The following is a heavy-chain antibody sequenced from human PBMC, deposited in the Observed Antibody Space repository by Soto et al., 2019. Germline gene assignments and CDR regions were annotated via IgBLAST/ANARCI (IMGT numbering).Heavy chain of an antibody. Sequence: GGSLRLSCAASGFTFSSYAMSWVRQAPGKGLEWVSAISGSGGSTYYADSVKGRFTISRDNFKNTLYLQMNSLRAEDTAVYYCAKVPPLDYGGWDWYFDLWGRGTLVTVSS. CDR3: AKVPPLDYGGWDWYFDL. CDR2: ISGSGGST. J-gene: IGHJ2*01. D-gene: IGHD4-17*01. CDR1: GFTFSSYA. V-gene: IGHV3-23*01.